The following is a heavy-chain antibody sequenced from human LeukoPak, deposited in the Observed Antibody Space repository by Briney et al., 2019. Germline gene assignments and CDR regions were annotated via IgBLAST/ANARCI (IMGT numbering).Heavy chain of an antibody. CDR3: AKGGIVGATGLDY. D-gene: IGHD1-26*01. CDR1: GFTFSSYW. CDR2: IGGAGYTT. V-gene: IGHV3-23*01. J-gene: IGHJ4*02. Sequence: GGSLRLSCAASGFTFSSYWMHWVRQAPGKGLELVSGIGGAGYTTYYADSVKGRFTISRDNSKNTLYLQMNSLRGEDTAVYYCAKGGIVGATGLDYWGQGTLVTVSS.